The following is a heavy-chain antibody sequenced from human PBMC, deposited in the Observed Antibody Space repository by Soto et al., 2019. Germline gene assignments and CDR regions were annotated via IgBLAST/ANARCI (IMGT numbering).Heavy chain of an antibody. CDR3: AKGAYSSSWYRVNTYYYYAMDG. CDR1: GFTFSSYA. V-gene: IGHV3-23*01. Sequence: GGSLRLSCAASGFTFSSYAMSWVRQAPGKGLEWVSAISGSGGSTYYADSVKGRFTISRDNSKNTLYLQMNSLRAEDTAVYYSAKGAYSSSWYRVNTYYYYAMDGWGPGTTVTLAS. CDR2: ISGSGGST. D-gene: IGHD6-13*01. J-gene: IGHJ6*02.